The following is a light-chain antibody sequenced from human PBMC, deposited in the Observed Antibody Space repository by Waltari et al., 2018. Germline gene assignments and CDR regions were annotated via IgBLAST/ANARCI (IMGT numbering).Light chain of an antibody. CDR2: VNNEGSH. CDR1: SGHSTYA. Sequence: LVLTQSSSASASLGASVKLTCTLSSGHSTYAIAWHQQQPEKGPRFLMKVNNEGSHNKGDGIPDRFSGSSSGAERYLTISSLQSEDEADYYCQTWGTGIWVFGGGTKLTVL. CDR3: QTWGTGIWV. V-gene: IGLV4-69*01. J-gene: IGLJ3*02.